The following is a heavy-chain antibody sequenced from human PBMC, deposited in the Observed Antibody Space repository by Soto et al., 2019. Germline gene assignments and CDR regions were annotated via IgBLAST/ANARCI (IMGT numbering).Heavy chain of an antibody. CDR1: GFTFSSYS. CDR3: ARDLYYYDSSGLFDY. J-gene: IGHJ4*02. Sequence: SLRLSCAASGFTFSSYSMNWVRQAPGKGLEWVSSISSSSSYIYYADSVKGRFTISRDNAKNSLYLQMNSLRAEDTAVYYCARDLYYYDSSGLFDYWGQGTLVTVSS. D-gene: IGHD3-22*01. CDR2: ISSSSSYI. V-gene: IGHV3-21*01.